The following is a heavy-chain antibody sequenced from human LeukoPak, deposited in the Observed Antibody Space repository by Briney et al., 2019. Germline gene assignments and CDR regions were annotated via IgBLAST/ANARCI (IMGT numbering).Heavy chain of an antibody. CDR2: IYTSGST. J-gene: IGHJ4*02. V-gene: IGHV4-4*07. CDR1: GGSISSYY. CDR3: ARGADYYGSGSSSPFDY. Sequence: SETLSLTCTVSGGSISSYYWSWIRQPAGKGLEWIGRIYTSGSTNYSPSLKSRVTMSVDTSKNQFSLKLSSVTAADTAVYYCARGADYYGSGSSSPFDYWGQGTLVTVSS. D-gene: IGHD3-10*01.